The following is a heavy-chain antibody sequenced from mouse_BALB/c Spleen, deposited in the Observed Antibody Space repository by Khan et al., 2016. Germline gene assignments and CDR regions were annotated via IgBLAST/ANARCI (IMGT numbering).Heavy chain of an antibody. Sequence: EVQLQESGGGLVKPGGSLKLSCAASGFTFSDYYMYWVRQTPEKRLEWVATISDGGSYTYYPDSVKGRFTISRDNAKNNLYLQMSSLKSEDTAMYYCARDLNWYFDVGGAGTTVTVSS. CDR1: GFTFSDYY. J-gene: IGHJ1*01. CDR2: ISDGGSYT. V-gene: IGHV5-4*02. CDR3: ARDLNWYFDV.